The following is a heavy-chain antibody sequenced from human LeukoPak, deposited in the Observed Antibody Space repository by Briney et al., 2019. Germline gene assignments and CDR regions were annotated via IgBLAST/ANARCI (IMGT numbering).Heavy chain of an antibody. CDR3: ARHRTDSSGYYYQQQLGYYFDF. D-gene: IGHD3-22*01. Sequence: PSETLSLTCTVSGGSISSSSYYWGWIRQPPGKALEWIGSTNYIGSTYYNPSLKSRVTISVDTSKNQFSLKLSSVTAADTAVYYRARHRTDSSGYYYQQQLGYYFDFWGQGTLVTVSS. V-gene: IGHV4-39*01. J-gene: IGHJ4*02. CDR1: GGSISSSSYY. CDR2: TNYIGST.